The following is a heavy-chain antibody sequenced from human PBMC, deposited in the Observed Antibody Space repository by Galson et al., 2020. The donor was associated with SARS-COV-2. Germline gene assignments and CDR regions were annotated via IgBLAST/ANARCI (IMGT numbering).Heavy chain of an antibody. V-gene: IGHV4-30-4*02. CDR2: IYYDGRT. J-gene: IGHJ6*02. Sequence: ETSETLSLTCPVSGASIGSSTHYWSWIRQPPGKDLEWIGYIYYDGRTDHNPSLKSRVTMSVDTSKNQFSLKLTSVTAADTAVYYCARDRNADYEGYYGMDVWGQGTTVIVSS. D-gene: IGHD4-17*01. CDR3: ARDRNADYEGYYGMDV. CDR1: GASIGSSTHY.